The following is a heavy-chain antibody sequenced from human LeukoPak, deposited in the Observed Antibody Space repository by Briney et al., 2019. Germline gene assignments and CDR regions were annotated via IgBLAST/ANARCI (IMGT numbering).Heavy chain of an antibody. V-gene: IGHV3-21*01. D-gene: IGHD1-26*01. CDR2: ISTSSIYI. J-gene: IGHJ3*02. Sequence: GGSLRLSCAASEFSVGSNYMTWVRQAPGKGLEWVSSISTSSIYIYYADSVKGRFTISRDNAKNSLFLQMNSLRAEDTAVYYCARNLYTMGSTDAFDIWGQGTMVTVSS. CDR1: EFSVGSNY. CDR3: ARNLYTMGSTDAFDI.